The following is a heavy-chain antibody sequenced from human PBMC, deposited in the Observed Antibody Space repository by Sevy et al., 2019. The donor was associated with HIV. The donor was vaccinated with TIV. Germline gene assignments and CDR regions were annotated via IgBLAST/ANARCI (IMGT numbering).Heavy chain of an antibody. CDR3: ARATVNWNLDY. Sequence: GGSLRLSCVASGFTFSSYAMHWVRQAPGKGLEWVEVISYDGSNKYYADSVKGRFTISRDNSKNTLYLQMNSLRAEDTAVYYCARATVNWNLDYWGQGTLVTVSS. V-gene: IGHV3-30-3*01. D-gene: IGHD1-1*01. J-gene: IGHJ4*02. CDR1: GFTFSSYA. CDR2: ISYDGSNK.